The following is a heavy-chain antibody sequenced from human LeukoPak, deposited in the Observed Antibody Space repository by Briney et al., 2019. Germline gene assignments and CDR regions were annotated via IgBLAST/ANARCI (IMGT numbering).Heavy chain of an antibody. CDR2: TYYSSKWYN. D-gene: IGHD3-3*01. CDR3: ARETISQGYQTTYDAFDI. J-gene: IGHJ3*02. V-gene: IGHV6-1*01. Sequence: SQTLSLTCAISGDSVSSNSAAWNWIRQSPSGGLEWLGRTYYSSKWYNDYAVSVKSRITINPDTSKNQFSLQLNSVTPEDTAVYYCARETISQGYQTTYDAFDIWGQGTMVTVSS. CDR1: GDSVSSNSAA.